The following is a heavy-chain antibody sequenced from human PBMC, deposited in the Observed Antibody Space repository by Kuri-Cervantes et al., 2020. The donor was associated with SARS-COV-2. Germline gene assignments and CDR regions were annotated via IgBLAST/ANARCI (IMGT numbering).Heavy chain of an antibody. Sequence: SETLSLTCTVSGYSISSGYYWGWIRQPPGKRLEWIGSIDHSGGTYYNPSLKSRVTISVDTSKKQFSLKLSSVTAADTAVYYCARMEGAAAGTLPGNFDYWGQGTLVTVSS. CDR2: IDHSGGT. CDR1: GYSISSGYY. D-gene: IGHD6-13*01. CDR3: ARMEGAAAGTLPGNFDY. J-gene: IGHJ4*02. V-gene: IGHV4-38-2*02.